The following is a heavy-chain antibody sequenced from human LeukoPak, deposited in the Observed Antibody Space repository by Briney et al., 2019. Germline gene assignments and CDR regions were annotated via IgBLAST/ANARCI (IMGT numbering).Heavy chain of an antibody. Sequence: GGSLRLSCAASGFTFSSYGMSWVRQAPGKGLEWVSAISGSGGSTYYADSVKGRFTISRDNSEKKLYLQMNSLRAEDTAVYYCARDGLGIATHFDYWGQGTLVTVSS. CDR2: ISGSGGST. CDR1: GFTFSSYG. J-gene: IGHJ4*02. D-gene: IGHD6-13*01. CDR3: ARDGLGIATHFDY. V-gene: IGHV3-23*01.